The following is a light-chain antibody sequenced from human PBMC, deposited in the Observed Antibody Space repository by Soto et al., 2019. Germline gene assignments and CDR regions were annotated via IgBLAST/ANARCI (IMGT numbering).Light chain of an antibody. Sequence: EIVMTQSPATLSVSPGERATLSCRASQSVSSNLAWYQQKPGQAPRLLIYGASTRATGIPARFSGSGSGTQFTLTISSLQSEDFAVYYCQQYNNWPPVTFGQGTKVEIK. CDR2: GAS. V-gene: IGKV3-15*01. CDR1: QSVSSN. J-gene: IGKJ1*01. CDR3: QQYNNWPPVT.